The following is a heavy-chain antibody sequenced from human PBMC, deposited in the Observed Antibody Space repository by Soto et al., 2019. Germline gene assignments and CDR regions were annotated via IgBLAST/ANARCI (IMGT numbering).Heavy chain of an antibody. Sequence: GASVKVSCKTSGYSFIANAVHWVRQAPGQGLEWMGWINADNGNTKYSRKMQGRLTISRDTSASTVYMELTGLTAADTAVYFCARDDVGSAWPYWGQGTLVTVSS. CDR2: INADNGNT. D-gene: IGHD6-19*01. CDR1: GYSFIANA. CDR3: ARDDVGSAWPY. J-gene: IGHJ4*02. V-gene: IGHV1-3*01.